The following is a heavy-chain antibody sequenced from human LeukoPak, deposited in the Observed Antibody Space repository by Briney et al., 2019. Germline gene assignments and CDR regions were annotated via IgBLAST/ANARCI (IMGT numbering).Heavy chain of an antibody. CDR3: AKAPTIFDAFDI. Sequence: SETLSLTCTVSGGSISSYYWSWIRQPPGKGLEWMGYIYYSESTNYNTSLKSRVTISVDTSKKQFSLKLSSVTAEDTAVYYCAKAPTIFDAFDIWGQGTLVTVSS. V-gene: IGHV4-59*01. CDR1: GGSISSYY. D-gene: IGHD3-3*01. CDR2: IYYSEST. J-gene: IGHJ3*02.